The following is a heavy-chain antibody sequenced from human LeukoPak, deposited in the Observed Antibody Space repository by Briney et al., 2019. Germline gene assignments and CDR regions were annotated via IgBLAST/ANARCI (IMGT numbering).Heavy chain of an antibody. V-gene: IGHV2-70*11. D-gene: IGHD3-22*01. CDR1: GFSLNTRGMC. J-gene: IGHJ4*02. CDR3: ARTQDLYDSSGYYDY. CDR2: IDWDDDE. Sequence: SGPALVKPTQTLTLTCTFSGFSLNTRGMCVSWLRQPPGKPLEWLARIDWDDDECFTPSLQTGLSISKDTSKTQVVLTMPKIDPVDPATYYCARTQDLYDSSGYYDYWGQGILVTVSS.